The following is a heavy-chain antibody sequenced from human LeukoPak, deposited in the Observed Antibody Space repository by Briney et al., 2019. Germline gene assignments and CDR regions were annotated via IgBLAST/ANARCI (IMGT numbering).Heavy chain of an antibody. D-gene: IGHD3-3*01. CDR2: IIPIFGTA. CDR3: ARGTVFGVVIRELDV. Sequence: GSSVKVSCKASGGTFSSYAISWVRQAPGQGLEWMGGIIPIFGTANYAQKFQGRVTITADESTSTAYMELSSLRSEDTAVYYCARGTVFGVVIRELDVWGKGTTVTVSS. J-gene: IGHJ6*04. V-gene: IGHV1-69*01. CDR1: GGTFSSYA.